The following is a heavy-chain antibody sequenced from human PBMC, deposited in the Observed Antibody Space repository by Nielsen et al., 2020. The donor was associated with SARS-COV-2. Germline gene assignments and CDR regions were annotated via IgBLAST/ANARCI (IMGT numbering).Heavy chain of an antibody. CDR3: ARHLNEQWLAFDY. D-gene: IGHD6-19*01. J-gene: IGHJ4*02. V-gene: IGHV4-31*03. CDR1: GGSISSGGYY. Sequence: LSLTCTVSGGSISSGGYYWSWIRQHPGKGLEWIGYIYYSGSTYYNPSLKSRVTISVDTSKNQFSLKLSSVTAADTAVYYCARHLNEQWLAFDYWGQGTLVTVSS. CDR2: IYYSGST.